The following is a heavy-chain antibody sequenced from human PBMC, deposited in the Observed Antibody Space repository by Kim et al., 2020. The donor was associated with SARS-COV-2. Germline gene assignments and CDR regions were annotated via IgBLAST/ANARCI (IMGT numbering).Heavy chain of an antibody. Sequence: GGSLRLSCAASGFTFSSYDMSWVRQAPGKGLEWVSVISGSGSGGSPYYADSVKGRLTISRDNSKNTLYLQMNNLRVEDTAVYHCRLGSYDSWGQGTLVTVSS. D-gene: IGHD1-26*01. J-gene: IGHJ4*02. CDR2: ISGSGSGGSP. CDR1: GFTFSSYD. V-gene: IGHV3-23*01. CDR3: RLGSYDS.